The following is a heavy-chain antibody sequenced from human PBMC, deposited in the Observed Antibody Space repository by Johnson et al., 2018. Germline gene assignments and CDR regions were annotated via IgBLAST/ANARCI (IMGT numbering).Heavy chain of an antibody. D-gene: IGHD2-15*01. J-gene: IGHJ4*02. V-gene: IGHV4-59*01. CDR2: IFYTGST. CDR1: RGSFRTFY. Sequence: QVQLQESGPGLVKXSETXSLXCTVYRGSFRTFYWSWLRQAPGKGLDWIGYIFYTGSTKYNPSLNIRVTISLDTSKSHFSLELTAVTAADPAVYYCARVRGNCIGGSCQFDYWGQGTLVTVPS. CDR3: ARVRGNCIGGSCQFDY.